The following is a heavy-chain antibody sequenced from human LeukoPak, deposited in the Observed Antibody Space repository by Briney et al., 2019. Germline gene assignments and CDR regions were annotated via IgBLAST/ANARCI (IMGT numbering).Heavy chain of an antibody. V-gene: IGHV1-2*02. Sequence: ASVKVSCKASGYTFTGYYMHWVRQAPGQGLEWMGWINPNSGGTNYAQKFQGRVTMTRDTSISTAYMELSSLRSEDTAVYYCARNRPRRSQNWFDPWGQGTLVTVSS. CDR1: GYTFTGYY. CDR2: INPNSGGT. J-gene: IGHJ5*02. CDR3: ARNRPRRSQNWFDP. D-gene: IGHD1/OR15-1a*01.